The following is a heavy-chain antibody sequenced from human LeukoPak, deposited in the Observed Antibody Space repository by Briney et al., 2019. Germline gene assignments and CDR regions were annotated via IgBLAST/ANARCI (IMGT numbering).Heavy chain of an antibody. V-gene: IGHV3-30-3*01. D-gene: IGHD3-3*01. CDR1: GFTFSSYA. J-gene: IGHJ6*03. Sequence: GRSLRLSCAASGFTFSSYAMHWVRQAPGKGLEWVAVISYDGSNKYYADSVKGRFTISRDNSKNTLYLQMNSLRAEDTAVYYCARDSIGVYYDFWSGYFGYYMDVWGKGTTVTVSS. CDR2: ISYDGSNK. CDR3: ARDSIGVYYDFWSGYFGYYMDV.